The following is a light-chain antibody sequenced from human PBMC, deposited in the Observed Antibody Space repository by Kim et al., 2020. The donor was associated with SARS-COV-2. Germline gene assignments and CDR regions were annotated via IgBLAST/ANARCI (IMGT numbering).Light chain of an antibody. V-gene: IGLV3-21*04. Sequence: SYELNQPPSVSVAPGKTARITWGGNNIGSKTVHWYQQKPGQAPVLVIYYDTDRPSGIPERLSGYNSGNTATLTISRVEAGDEADYYCQVWDRTSDLVFGGWTKLIVL. CDR3: QVWDRTSDLV. J-gene: IGLJ3*02. CDR2: YDT. CDR1: NIGSKT.